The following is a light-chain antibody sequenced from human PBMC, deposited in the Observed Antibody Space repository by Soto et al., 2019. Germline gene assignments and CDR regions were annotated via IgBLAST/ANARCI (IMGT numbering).Light chain of an antibody. CDR1: SSDVGSYNL. Sequence: QSVLTQPASGSGAPGQPITISCTGTSSDVGSYNLVSWYQQHPGKAPKLMIYEGSKRPSGVSNRFSGSKSGNTASLTISGLQAEDEADYYCCSYAGSSTFLYVFGTGTKVTVL. CDR2: EGS. V-gene: IGLV2-23*03. CDR3: CSYAGSSTFLYV. J-gene: IGLJ1*01.